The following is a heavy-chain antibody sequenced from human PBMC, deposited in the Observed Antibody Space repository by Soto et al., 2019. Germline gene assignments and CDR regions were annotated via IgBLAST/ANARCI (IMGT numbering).Heavy chain of an antibody. Sequence: QVQLVESGGGLVKPGGSLRLSCAASGFTFSDYYMTWIRQAPGKGLEWVSYISSSGSGIYYPDSMKGRFTISRDNAKKSLYLQMSSLRADDTAVYYCERACSGAFDILGQGTMVTVSS. CDR3: ERACSGAFDI. J-gene: IGHJ3*02. CDR1: GFTFSDYY. CDR2: ISSSGSGI. V-gene: IGHV3-11*01.